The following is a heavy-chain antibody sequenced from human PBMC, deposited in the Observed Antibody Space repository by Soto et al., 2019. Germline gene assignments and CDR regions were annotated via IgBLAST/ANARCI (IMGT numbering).Heavy chain of an antibody. V-gene: IGHV1-46*03. CDR2: INPSGGST. Sequence: ASVKVSCKASGYTFTSYYMHWVRQAPGQGLEWMGIINPSGGSTSYAQKFQGRVTMTRDTSTSTVYMELSSLRSEDTAVYYCARGEKGYDILTGYLSNFDYWGQGTLVTVSS. CDR1: GYTFTSYY. D-gene: IGHD3-9*01. J-gene: IGHJ4*02. CDR3: ARGEKGYDILTGYLSNFDY.